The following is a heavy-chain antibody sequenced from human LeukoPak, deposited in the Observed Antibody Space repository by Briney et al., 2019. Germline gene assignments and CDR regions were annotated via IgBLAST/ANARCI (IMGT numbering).Heavy chain of an antibody. D-gene: IGHD3-10*01. J-gene: IGHJ6*03. V-gene: IGHV1-18*01. Sequence: ASAKVSCKASGYTFTSYGISWVRQAPGQGLEWMGWISAYNGNTNYAQKLQGRVTMTTDTSTSTAYMELRSLRSDDTAVYYCARALYGSGKGYMDVWGKGTTVTVSS. CDR2: ISAYNGNT. CDR1: GYTFTSYG. CDR3: ARALYGSGKGYMDV.